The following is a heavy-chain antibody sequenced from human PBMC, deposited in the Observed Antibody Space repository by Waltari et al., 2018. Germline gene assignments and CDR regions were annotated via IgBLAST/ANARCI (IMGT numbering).Heavy chain of an antibody. CDR2: ISSSGSTI. J-gene: IGHJ4*02. D-gene: IGHD6-19*01. Sequence: EVQLVESGGGLVQPGGSLRLSCAASGFTFSSYEMNWVCQAPGKGLEWVSYISSSGSTIYYADSVKGRFTISRDNAKNSLYLQMNSLRAEDTAVYYCARDRGVSSGLDYWGQGTLVTVSS. CDR3: ARDRGVSSGLDY. CDR1: GFTFSSYE. V-gene: IGHV3-48*03.